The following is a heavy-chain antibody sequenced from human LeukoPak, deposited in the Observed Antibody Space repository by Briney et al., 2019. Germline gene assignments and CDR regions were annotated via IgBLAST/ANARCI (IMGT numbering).Heavy chain of an antibody. V-gene: IGHV3-9*01. D-gene: IGHD3-9*01. CDR2: ISWNSGSI. CDR3: AKDKGTGYDILTGPIDY. J-gene: IGHJ4*02. CDR1: GFTFDDYA. Sequence: GGSLRLSCAASGFTFDDYAMHWVRQAPGKGLEWVSGISWNSGSIGYADSVKGRFTISIDNVKNSLYVQMNSLRAEDTALYYCAKDKGTGYDILTGPIDYWGQGTLVTVSS.